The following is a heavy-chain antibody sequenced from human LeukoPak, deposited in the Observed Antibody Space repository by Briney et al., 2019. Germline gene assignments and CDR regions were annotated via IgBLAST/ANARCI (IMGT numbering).Heavy chain of an antibody. V-gene: IGHV3-30*18. CDR2: ISYDGSNK. J-gene: IGHJ6*03. CDR1: GFTFSSYG. Sequence: GGSLGLSCAASGFTFSSYGMHWVRQAPGKGLEWVAVISYDGSNKYYADSVKGRFTISRDNSKNTLYLQMNTLRPGDTAVYYCAKDLTLMGSSSAYYYYYYYMDVWGKGTTVTVSS. CDR3: AKDLTLMGSSSAYYYYYYYMDV. D-gene: IGHD6-6*01.